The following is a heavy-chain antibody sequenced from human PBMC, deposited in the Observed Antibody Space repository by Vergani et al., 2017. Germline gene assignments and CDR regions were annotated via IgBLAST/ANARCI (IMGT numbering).Heavy chain of an antibody. CDR1: GFSLSNARMG. Sequence: QVTLKESGPVLVKPTETLTLTCTVSGFSLSNARMGVSWIRQPPGKALEWLAHIFSNDEKSYSTSLKSRLTISKDTSKSQVVLTMTNMDPVDTATYYCARVLTEYYYDSSGYYPRLNWFDPWGQGTLVTVSS. V-gene: IGHV2-26*01. CDR2: IFSNDEK. J-gene: IGHJ5*02. D-gene: IGHD3-22*01. CDR3: ARVLTEYYYDSSGYYPRLNWFDP.